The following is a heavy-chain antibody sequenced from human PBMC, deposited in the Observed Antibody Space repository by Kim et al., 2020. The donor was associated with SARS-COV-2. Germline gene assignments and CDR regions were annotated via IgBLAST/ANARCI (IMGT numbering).Heavy chain of an antibody. CDR1: EGTFSSYA. CDR2: IIPIFGTA. D-gene: IGHD2-2*01. V-gene: IGHV1-69*13. CDR3: ARDNGVNCSSTSCYSGDYYYYGMDV. Sequence: SVKVSCKASEGTFSSYAISWVRQAPGQGLEWMGGIIPIFGTANYAQKFQGRVTITADESTSTAYMELSSLRSEDTAVYYCARDNGVNCSSTSCYSGDYYYYGMDVWGQGTTVTVSS. J-gene: IGHJ6*02.